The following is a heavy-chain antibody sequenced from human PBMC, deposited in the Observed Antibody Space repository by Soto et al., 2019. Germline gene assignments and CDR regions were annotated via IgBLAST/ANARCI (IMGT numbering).Heavy chain of an antibody. CDR1: GASLTSGSYY. D-gene: IGHD3-16*01. CDR2: IYRSGST. V-gene: IGHV4-61*01. J-gene: IGHJ5*01. Sequence: QVQLQESGPGLVRPSETLSLTCTVSGASLTSGSYYWRWVRQPPGKGLEWIAYIYRSGSTNSNPSLKSRATISVDTSKNQFSLRLTSVTPADTAMYYCARWKYSYADLPGAWFDSWGQGTLVTVSS. CDR3: ARWKYSYADLPGAWFDS.